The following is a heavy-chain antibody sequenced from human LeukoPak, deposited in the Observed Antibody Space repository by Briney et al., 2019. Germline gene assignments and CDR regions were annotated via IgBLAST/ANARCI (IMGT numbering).Heavy chain of an antibody. CDR2: ISSDGGST. D-gene: IGHD3-22*01. Sequence: GGSLRLSCSASGFTFSSYAMNWVRQAPGKGLEYFSAISSDGGSTYYADSVKGRFTISRDDSKNTLYLQMNSLKTEDTAVYYCTTVTPPYVVVIPPPVGYHDYWGQGTLVTVSS. J-gene: IGHJ4*02. CDR1: GFTFSSYA. CDR3: TTVTPPYVVVIPPPVGYHDY. V-gene: IGHV3-64*04.